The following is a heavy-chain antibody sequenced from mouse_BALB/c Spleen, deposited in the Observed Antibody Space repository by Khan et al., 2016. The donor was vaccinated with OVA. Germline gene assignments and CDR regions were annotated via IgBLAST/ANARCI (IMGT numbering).Heavy chain of an antibody. Sequence: VQLKESGPSLVKPSQTLSLTCSVTGDSITSGYWNWIRKFPGNKLEYMGYISYIGNTYYNPSLKSRISITRDTSKNQYYLQLNSVTTEDTATFYCACELRGFTYWGQGTLVTVSA. CDR1: GDSITSGY. CDR3: ACELRGFTY. CDR2: ISYIGNT. D-gene: IGHD1-1*01. V-gene: IGHV3-8*02. J-gene: IGHJ3*01.